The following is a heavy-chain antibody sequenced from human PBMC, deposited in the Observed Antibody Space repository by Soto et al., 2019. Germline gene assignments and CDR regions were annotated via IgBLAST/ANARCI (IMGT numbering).Heavy chain of an antibody. Sequence: GGSLGLSCAASGVTFSSYAMSWVRQAPGKGLEWVSAISGSGGSTYYADSVKGRFTISRDNSKNTLYLQMNSLRAEDTAVYYCATKGTSVMNYFDYWGQGTLVTVSS. CDR2: ISGSGGST. J-gene: IGHJ4*02. D-gene: IGHD2-21*01. V-gene: IGHV3-23*01. CDR3: ATKGTSVMNYFDY. CDR1: GVTFSSYA.